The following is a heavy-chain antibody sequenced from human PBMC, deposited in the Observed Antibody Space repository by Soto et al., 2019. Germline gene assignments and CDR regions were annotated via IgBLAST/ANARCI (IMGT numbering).Heavy chain of an antibody. D-gene: IGHD6-13*01. CDR3: ARDSAGDAFDI. CDR1: GFTFSSYW. V-gene: IGHV3-7*01. Sequence: GGSLRLSCAASGFTFSSYWTSWVRQAPGKGLEWVANIKQDGSEKYYVDSVKGRFTISRDNAKNSLYLQMNSLRAEDTAVYYCARDSAGDAFDIWGQGTMVTVS. CDR2: IKQDGSEK. J-gene: IGHJ3*02.